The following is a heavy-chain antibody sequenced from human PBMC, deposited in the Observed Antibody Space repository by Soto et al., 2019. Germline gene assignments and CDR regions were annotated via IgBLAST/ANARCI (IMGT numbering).Heavy chain of an antibody. D-gene: IGHD6-25*01. Sequence: EEQLVESGGGLVKPGGSLRLSCAGSGFTFRSYNLNWVRQAPGKGLEWVASISTSSSFIYYGDSVKGRFTISRDNDKNSLFLQMNSLRAEDTAVYYCARENKPGPAAGTSEISSGFHGMDVWGQGITVTVSS. CDR1: GFTFRSYN. J-gene: IGHJ6*02. CDR3: ARENKPGPAAGTSEISSGFHGMDV. CDR2: ISTSSSFI. V-gene: IGHV3-21*01.